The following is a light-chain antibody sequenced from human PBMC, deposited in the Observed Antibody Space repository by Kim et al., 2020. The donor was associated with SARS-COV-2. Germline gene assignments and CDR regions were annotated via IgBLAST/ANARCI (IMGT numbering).Light chain of an antibody. Sequence: PGGRAARPCRASQSVSSNYFAWYQQKPGQAPRLLVYGASTRPAGIPDRFTGSGSGTDFTLTINRLEPEDFAVYYCQQYGSSPYTFGQGTKLEI. V-gene: IGKV3-20*01. CDR1: QSVSSNY. J-gene: IGKJ2*01. CDR2: GAS. CDR3: QQYGSSPYT.